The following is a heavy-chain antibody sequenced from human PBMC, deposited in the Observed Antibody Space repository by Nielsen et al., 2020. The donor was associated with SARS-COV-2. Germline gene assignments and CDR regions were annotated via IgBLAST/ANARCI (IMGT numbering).Heavy chain of an antibody. V-gene: IGHV4-34*01. CDR1: GGSFTDSY. Sequence: SETLSLTCGVSGGSFTDSYWTWIRQPPGKGLEWIGDINHSGSAHYNPALKSRVTISLDTSKNQFFLKLSSVTAADRAVYYCARDYFGDYLDGFDIWGQGTMVTVSS. CDR2: INHSGSA. J-gene: IGHJ3*02. D-gene: IGHD4-17*01. CDR3: ARDYFGDYLDGFDI.